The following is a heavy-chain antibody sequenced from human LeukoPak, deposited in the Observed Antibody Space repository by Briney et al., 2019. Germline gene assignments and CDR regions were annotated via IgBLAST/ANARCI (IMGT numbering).Heavy chain of an antibody. J-gene: IGHJ4*02. Sequence: GGSLRLSCAVSGFTFSDHYMVWIRQTPGRGLEFIARISGSGSAAYYANSVKGRFTISRDNAKYSLYLQMDSLRAEDTAVYYRAKDKKSRYYDSSAPRGFDYWGQGTLVTVSS. V-gene: IGHV3-11*01. CDR2: ISGSGSAA. CDR1: GFTFSDHY. D-gene: IGHD3-22*01. CDR3: AKDKKSRYYDSSAPRGFDY.